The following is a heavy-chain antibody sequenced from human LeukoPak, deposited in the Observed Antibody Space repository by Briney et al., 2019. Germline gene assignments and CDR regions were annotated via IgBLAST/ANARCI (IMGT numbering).Heavy chain of an antibody. CDR2: IKQDGSER. V-gene: IGHV3-7*03. J-gene: IGHJ4*02. CDR1: GFTFSIYW. D-gene: IGHD3-22*01. CDR3: ARDRWSYDPQGGFDC. Sequence: GGSLRLSCAASGFTFSIYWMSWVRQAPGKGLEWVANIKQDGSERYYVDSVKGRFTLSRDNAKNSLYLQMSSLRAEDTAVYYCARDRWSYDPQGGFDCWGQGTLVTVSS.